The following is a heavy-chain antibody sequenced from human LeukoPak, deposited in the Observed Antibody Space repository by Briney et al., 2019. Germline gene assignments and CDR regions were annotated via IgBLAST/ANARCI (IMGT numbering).Heavy chain of an antibody. V-gene: IGHV5-51*01. D-gene: IGHD2-2*01. CDR1: GYSFTSYW. CDR3: ARPKLDCSSTSCSDDAFDI. Sequence: NRGESLKISCKGSGYSFTSYWIGWVRQMPWKGLEWMGIIYPGDSDTRYSPSFQGQVTISADKSISTAYLQWSSLKASDTAMYYCARPKLDCSSTSCSDDAFDIWGQGTMVTVSS. J-gene: IGHJ3*02. CDR2: IYPGDSDT.